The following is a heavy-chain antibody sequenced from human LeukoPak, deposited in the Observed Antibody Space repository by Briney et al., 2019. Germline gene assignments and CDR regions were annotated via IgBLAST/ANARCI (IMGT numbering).Heavy chain of an antibody. Sequence: SQTLSLTCAISGDSVSSSSAAWNWIRQSPSRGLEWLGRTYYRSKWFIDYAVSVRSRITLNPDTSKNQFSLHLNSVTPEDTAVYYCARGYCSGGSCYAPDYWGQGTLVTVSS. CDR2: TYYRSKWFI. V-gene: IGHV6-1*01. CDR3: ARGYCSGGSCYAPDY. D-gene: IGHD2-15*01. CDR1: GDSVSSSSAA. J-gene: IGHJ4*02.